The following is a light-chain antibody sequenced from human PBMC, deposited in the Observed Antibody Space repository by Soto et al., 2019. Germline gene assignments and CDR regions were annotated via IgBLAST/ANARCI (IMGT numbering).Light chain of an antibody. CDR2: CTS. CDR1: QNVGSRY. CDR3: QQNNNWPPIT. J-gene: IGKJ5*01. V-gene: IGKV3-20*01. Sequence: EIVLTQSPGTLSLSPGERATLSCRASQNVGSRYLAWYQQKPGQAPRLLIYCTSNRATGIPDRFSGSGSGTDFTLTISRLEPEDFAVYYCQQNNNWPPITFGQGTRLEIK.